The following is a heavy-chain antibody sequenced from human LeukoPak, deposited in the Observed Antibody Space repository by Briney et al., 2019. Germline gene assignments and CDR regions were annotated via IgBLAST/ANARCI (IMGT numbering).Heavy chain of an antibody. Sequence: GASVNVSFKASGYTFISYGISWVRQAPGQGLEWMGWISAYSGTTKYTQKLRGRVTMTTDTSTSTAYMELRSLRSDDTAVYYCARDGVEMATITWGQGTLVTVSS. CDR3: ARDGVEMATIT. D-gene: IGHD5-24*01. J-gene: IGHJ5*02. CDR2: ISAYSGTT. CDR1: GYTFISYG. V-gene: IGHV1-18*01.